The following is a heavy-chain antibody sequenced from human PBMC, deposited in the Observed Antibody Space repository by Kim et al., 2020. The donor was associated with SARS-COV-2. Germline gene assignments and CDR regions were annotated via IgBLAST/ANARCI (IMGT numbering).Heavy chain of an antibody. J-gene: IGHJ4*02. CDR3: ARGRMVSDY. Sequence: GGSLRLSCTPSGFTFSTYWMTWVRQAPGKGLEWVANIKQDGTEKYYVDSVKGRFTISRDNAKNSLYLHLNSLTAEDTAVYYCARGRMVSDYWGQGTLVTVSS. D-gene: IGHD3-10*01. CDR2: IKQDGTEK. CDR1: GFTFSTYW. V-gene: IGHV3-7*01.